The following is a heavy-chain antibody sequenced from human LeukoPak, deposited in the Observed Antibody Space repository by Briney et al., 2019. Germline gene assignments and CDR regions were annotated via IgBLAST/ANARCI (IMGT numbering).Heavy chain of an antibody. Sequence: SETLSLTSSVSGGSINNYFWSWIRQSPGKGLEWVAYIHYTGTTNYNPSLKSRVTMSLDTSGNRLSLELSSVTAADTAPYFCARLSSDRSGYWPDYFDFWGQGSLVTVSS. J-gene: IGHJ4*02. CDR2: IHYTGTT. CDR3: ARLSSDRSGYWPDYFDF. D-gene: IGHD3-9*01. V-gene: IGHV4-59*08. CDR1: GGSINNYF.